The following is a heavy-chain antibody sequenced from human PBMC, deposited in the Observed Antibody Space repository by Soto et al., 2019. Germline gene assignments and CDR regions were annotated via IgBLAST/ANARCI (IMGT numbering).Heavy chain of an antibody. D-gene: IGHD3-10*01. V-gene: IGHV2-5*01. J-gene: IGHJ3*02. CDR3: AQLYNRGSNYAFDI. Sequence: QITLKESGPTLVKPTQTLTLTCTFSGFSLSTSGVGVGWIRQPPGKALEWLALIYWNDDKRYSPSLKSRLTITNDTSKKQVVLTMTNMYPVDKATYYCAQLYNRGSNYAFDIWGQGTMVTVSS. CDR2: IYWNDDK. CDR1: GFSLSTSGVG.